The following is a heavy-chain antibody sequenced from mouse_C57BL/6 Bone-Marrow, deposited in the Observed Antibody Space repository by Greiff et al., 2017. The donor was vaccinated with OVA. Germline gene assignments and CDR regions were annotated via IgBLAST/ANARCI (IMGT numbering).Heavy chain of an antibody. CDR3: SYYDYDGGY. D-gene: IGHD2-4*01. CDR1: GFNIKDDY. CDR2: IDPENGDT. V-gene: IGHV14-4*01. Sequence: EVKLVESGAELVRPGASVKLSCTASGFNIKDDYMHWVKQRPEQGLEWIGWIDPENGDTEYASKFQGKATITADTSSNTAYLQLSSLTSEDTAVYYCSYYDYDGGYWGQGTTLTVSS. J-gene: IGHJ2*01.